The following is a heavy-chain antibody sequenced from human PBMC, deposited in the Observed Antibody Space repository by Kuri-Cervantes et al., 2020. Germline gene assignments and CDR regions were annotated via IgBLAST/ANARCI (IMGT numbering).Heavy chain of an antibody. CDR2: ISWNSGSI. CDR3: AKDKGTMTTWLDY. Sequence: SLKISCAVSGFAFDDYAMHWVRQAPGKGLEWVSGISWNSGSIGYADSVKGRFTISRDNAKNSLYLQMNSLRAEDTALYYCAKDKGTMTTWLDYWGQGTLVTVSS. V-gene: IGHV3-9*01. J-gene: IGHJ4*02. D-gene: IGHD4-17*01. CDR1: GFAFDDYA.